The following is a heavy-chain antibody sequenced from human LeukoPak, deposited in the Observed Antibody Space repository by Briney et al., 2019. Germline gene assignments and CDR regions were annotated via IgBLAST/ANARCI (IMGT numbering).Heavy chain of an antibody. CDR2: ISGSGGNT. Sequence: PGGSLRLSCAASGFTYSSYAMSWVRQAPGKGLQWVSAISGSGGNTYYADSVKGRFTISRDNSKNTLYLQMNSLRAEDTAVYYCAKDGRAVYYYDGSGYPPFDYWGQGTLVTVSS. J-gene: IGHJ4*02. V-gene: IGHV3-23*01. CDR1: GFTYSSYA. D-gene: IGHD3-22*01. CDR3: AKDGRAVYYYDGSGYPPFDY.